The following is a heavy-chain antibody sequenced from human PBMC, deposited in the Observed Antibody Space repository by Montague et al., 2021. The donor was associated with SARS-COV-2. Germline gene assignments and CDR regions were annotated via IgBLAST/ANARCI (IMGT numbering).Heavy chain of an antibody. CDR3: AKASRGYGGDFDS. Sequence: SETLSLTCSVSGDSVNRNYWSWVRQPPGKGLEWFGYIFYSGSTYNPSLNSRVTMSLDTSKNHFSLNLISVTAADTAVYYCAKASRGYGGDFDSWGQGTLVIVSS. D-gene: IGHD4-23*01. J-gene: IGHJ4*02. CDR1: GDSVNRNY. CDR2: IFYSGST. V-gene: IGHV4-59*02.